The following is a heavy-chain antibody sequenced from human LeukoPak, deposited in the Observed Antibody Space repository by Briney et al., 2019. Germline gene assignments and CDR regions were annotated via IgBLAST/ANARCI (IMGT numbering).Heavy chain of an antibody. CDR2: IYSSGST. CDR1: GGSISSYY. V-gene: IGHV4-4*07. J-gene: IGHJ4*02. CDR3: ARGGRFGARRSVVVAATGIHGTSYSY. Sequence: SETLSLTCTVSGGSISSYYWSWIRQPAEKGLEWIGRIYSSGSTNYNPSLKSRVTMSLDTSRNQFSLRLSSVTAADTAVYYCARGGRFGARRSVVVAATGIHGTSYSYWGQGTLVTVSS. D-gene: IGHD2-15*01.